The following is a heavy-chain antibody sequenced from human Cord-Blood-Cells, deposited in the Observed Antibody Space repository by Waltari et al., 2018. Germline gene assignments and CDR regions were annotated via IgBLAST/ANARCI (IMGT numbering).Heavy chain of an antibody. Sequence: QVQLVQSGAEVKKPGSSVKVSCKASGGTFSSYAISWVRQAPGQGLEWMGGIIPIVGTANYAQKFQGRVTITADESTSTAYMELGSLRSEDTAVYYCARDRDNWNDPTPSMDVWGQGTTVTVSS. CDR2: IIPIVGTA. J-gene: IGHJ6*02. CDR3: ARDRDNWNDPTPSMDV. V-gene: IGHV1-69*01. CDR1: GGTFSSYA. D-gene: IGHD1-20*01.